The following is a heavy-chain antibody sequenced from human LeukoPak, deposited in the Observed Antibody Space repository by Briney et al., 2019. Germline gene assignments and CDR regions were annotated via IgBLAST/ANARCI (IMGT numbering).Heavy chain of an antibody. CDR2: IHYSGST. J-gene: IGHJ6*03. D-gene: IGHD3-22*01. CDR1: GGSISSSSYY. CDR3: PRENVVKHMDV. V-gene: IGHV4-39*02. Sequence: SETLSLTCTVSGGSISSSSYYWGWIRQPPGKGLEWIGSIHYSGSTYYNPSLKSRVTISVDTSKNQFSLNLSSVTAADTAVYFCPRENVVKHMDVWGKGTTVTISS.